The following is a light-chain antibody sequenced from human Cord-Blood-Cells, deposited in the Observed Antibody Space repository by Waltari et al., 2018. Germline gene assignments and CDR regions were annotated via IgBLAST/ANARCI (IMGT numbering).Light chain of an antibody. CDR2: GAS. CDR3: QQYGSSPFT. J-gene: IGKJ3*01. V-gene: IGKV3-20*01. Sequence: VLTQPPAALSLSPGESATLSCRASQSVRTSDLAWYQQKPGQAPRLLIYGASSRATGIPDRFSGIGSGTDFTLTISRLEPEDFAVYYCQQYGSSPFTFGPGTKVDIK. CDR1: QSVRTSD.